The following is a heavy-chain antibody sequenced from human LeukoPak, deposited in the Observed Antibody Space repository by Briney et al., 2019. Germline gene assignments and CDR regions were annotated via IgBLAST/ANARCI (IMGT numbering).Heavy chain of an antibody. CDR1: GFTFSGYW. Sequence: GGSLRLSCEASGFTFSGYWMHWVRQAAGKGLEWVSRTNSDGSDSSYADSVKGRFTISRDNAKKMLYLQMDSLRVEDTAVYYCTTGNAAWWGQGTMVTVSS. CDR3: TTGNAAW. J-gene: IGHJ3*01. V-gene: IGHV3-74*01. CDR2: TNSDGSDS. D-gene: IGHD2-15*01.